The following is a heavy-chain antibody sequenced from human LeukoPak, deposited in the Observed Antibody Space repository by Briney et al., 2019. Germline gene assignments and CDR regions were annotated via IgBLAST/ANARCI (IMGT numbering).Heavy chain of an antibody. V-gene: IGHV4-59*01. J-gene: IGHJ4*02. D-gene: IGHD1-20*01. CDR2: IYYSGST. Sequence: PSETLSLTCTVSGGSISSYYWSWIRQPPGKGLEWIGYIYYSGSTNYNPSLKSRVTISVDTSKSQFSLKLSSVTAADTAVYYCARDNSSDTISPFFDYWGQGTLVTVSS. CDR3: ARDNSSDTISPFFDY. CDR1: GGSISSYY.